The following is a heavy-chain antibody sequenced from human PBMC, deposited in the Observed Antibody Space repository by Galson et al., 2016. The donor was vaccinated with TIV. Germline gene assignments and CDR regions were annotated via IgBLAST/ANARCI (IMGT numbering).Heavy chain of an antibody. CDR2: ISGSGGIA. CDR3: AKRMNYGGAAFEN. V-gene: IGHV3-23*01. D-gene: IGHD4-23*01. CDR1: GFTFNNYA. Sequence: SLRLSCAASGFTFNNYAMHWVRQAPGKGLEWVSGISGSGGIAYFADSVRGRFTISRDNSRNTLHLHLNSLRAEDTAVYYCAKRMNYGGAAFENWGQGTIVTVSS. J-gene: IGHJ3*02.